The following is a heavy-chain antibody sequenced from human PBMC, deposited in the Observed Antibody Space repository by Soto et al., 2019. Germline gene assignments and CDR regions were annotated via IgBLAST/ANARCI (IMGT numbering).Heavy chain of an antibody. V-gene: IGHV4-59*01. J-gene: IGHJ3*02. CDR2: IYYSGGT. CDR3: ARAPSTVVVVAVDSFDI. D-gene: IGHD2-15*01. CDR1: GGSITSYY. Sequence: SETLSLTCTVSGGSITSYYWSWIRQPPGKGLEWIGYIYYSGGTNYNPSLKSRVTISVDTSKNQFSLKLSSVTAADTAVYYCARAPSTVVVVAVDSFDIWGQGTMVTVSS.